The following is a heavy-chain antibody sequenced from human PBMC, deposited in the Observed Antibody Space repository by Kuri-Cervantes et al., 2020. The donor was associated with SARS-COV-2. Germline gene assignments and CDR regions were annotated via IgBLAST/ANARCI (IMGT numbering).Heavy chain of an antibody. CDR1: GFTFSSYW. J-gene: IGHJ6*02. CDR2: IKQDGSEK. Sequence: GGSLRLSCAASGFTFSSYWMSWVRQAPGKGLEWVANIKQDGSEKYYVDSVKGRFTLSRDNAKNSLYLQMNSLRAEDTAVYYCARGGVGSGSYYYYYGMDVWGQGTTVTVSS. CDR3: ARGGVGSGSYYYYYGMDV. D-gene: IGHD1-26*01. V-gene: IGHV3-7*01.